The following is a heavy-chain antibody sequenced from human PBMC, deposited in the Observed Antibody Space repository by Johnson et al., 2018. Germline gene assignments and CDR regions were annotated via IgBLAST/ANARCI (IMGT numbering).Heavy chain of an antibody. D-gene: IGHD2-8*01. CDR3: ARDTCTNGVCFDY. J-gene: IGHJ4*02. V-gene: IGHV1-46*01. CDR1: GYTFTSYY. CDR2: INPSGGST. Sequence: QVQLVQSGAEVKKXGASXKVXCKASGYTFTSYYMHWVRQAPGQGLEWMGIINPSGGSTNYAQKFQGRVTMTRDTSTSTVYMELSSLRSEDTAVYYCARDTCTNGVCFDYWGQGTLVTVSS.